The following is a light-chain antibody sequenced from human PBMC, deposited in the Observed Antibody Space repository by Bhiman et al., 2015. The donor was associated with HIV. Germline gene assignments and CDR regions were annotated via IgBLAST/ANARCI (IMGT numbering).Light chain of an antibody. CDR1: SSNIGSKY. V-gene: IGLV1-47*01. J-gene: IGLJ3*02. Sequence: QSVLTQPPSASGTPGQRVTISCSGSSSNIGSKYVYWYQQLPGATPTLLIYRNILRPSGVPDRFSASKSGTSAYLAISGLQSEDEADYYCAVWDDNLRGRLFGGGTKVTVL. CDR3: AVWDDNLRGRL. CDR2: RNI.